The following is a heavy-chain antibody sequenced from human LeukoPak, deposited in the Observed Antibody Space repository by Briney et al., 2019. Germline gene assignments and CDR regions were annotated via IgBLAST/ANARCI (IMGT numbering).Heavy chain of an antibody. CDR3: ARDHSSGWLFDY. CDR1: GYTFTGYY. CDR2: INPNSGGT. Sequence: ASVKVSCKASGYTFTGYYMHWVRQAPGQGLEWMGWINPNSGGTNYAQKFQGRVTMTRDTSTSTVYMELSSLRSEDTAVYYCARDHSSGWLFDYWGQGTLVTVSS. J-gene: IGHJ4*02. D-gene: IGHD6-19*01. V-gene: IGHV1-2*02.